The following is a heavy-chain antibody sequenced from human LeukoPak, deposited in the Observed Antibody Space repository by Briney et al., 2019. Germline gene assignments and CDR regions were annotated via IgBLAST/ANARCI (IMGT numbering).Heavy chain of an antibody. CDR3: AKGQMVRGVTTSYYMDA. D-gene: IGHD3-10*01. CDR1: GFTFSSYV. V-gene: IGHV3-23*01. J-gene: IGHJ6*03. Sequence: KPGGSLRLSCAASGFTFSSYVMSWVRRAPGRARVWGSAIGGYSLTVYKAQSLKGRFTVSRDNSKNTLYLQVPDLRVDDTAVYYCAKGQMVRGVTTSYYMDAWGKGTRVTVSS. CDR2: IGGYSLTV.